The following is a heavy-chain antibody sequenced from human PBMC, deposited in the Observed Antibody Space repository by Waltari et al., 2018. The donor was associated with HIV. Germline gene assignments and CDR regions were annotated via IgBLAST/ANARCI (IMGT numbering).Heavy chain of an antibody. V-gene: IGHV3-15*01. Sequence: EVQLVESGGGLVKPGGSLRLSCAASGISFRDVWLNWVRQAPGQGLEWVGQIKSKTEGWTTDYAAPVKGRFTISRDDSKNMLFLEMNSLNTDDTASYYCTVGKSSGYYWGQGTLVTVSS. D-gene: IGHD3-22*01. J-gene: IGHJ4*02. CDR2: IKSKTEGWTT. CDR1: GISFRDVW. CDR3: TVGKSSGYY.